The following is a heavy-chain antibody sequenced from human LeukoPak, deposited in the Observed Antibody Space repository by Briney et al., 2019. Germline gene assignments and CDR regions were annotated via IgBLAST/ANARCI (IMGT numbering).Heavy chain of an antibody. Sequence: ASVKVSCKASGYTCTSYDINWVRQATGQGLEWMGWMNPNSGNTGYAQKFQGRVTMTRNTSISTAYMELSSLRSEDTAVYYCARVPIAAAGTPLDYWGQGTLVTVSS. CDR2: MNPNSGNT. D-gene: IGHD6-13*01. CDR1: GYTCTSYD. J-gene: IGHJ4*02. CDR3: ARVPIAAAGTPLDY. V-gene: IGHV1-8*01.